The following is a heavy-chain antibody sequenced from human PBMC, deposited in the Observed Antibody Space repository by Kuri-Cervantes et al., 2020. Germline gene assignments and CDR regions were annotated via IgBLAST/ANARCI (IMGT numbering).Heavy chain of an antibody. V-gene: IGHV3-23*01. J-gene: IGHJ4*02. Sequence: GESLKISCAASGFTFSTYWMSWVRQAPGRGLEWVSAIRDSGGSTYYADSVKGRFTISRDNSKNTLYLQMNSLRAEDTAVYYCAKQGHAVTTLEHYFAHWGQGTLVTVSS. CDR1: GFTFSTYW. CDR3: AKQGHAVTTLEHYFAH. D-gene: IGHD4-11*01. CDR2: IRDSGGST.